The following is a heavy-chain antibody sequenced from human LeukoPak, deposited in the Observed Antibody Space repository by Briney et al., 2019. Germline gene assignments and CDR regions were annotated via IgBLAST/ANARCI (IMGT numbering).Heavy chain of an antibody. V-gene: IGHV3-74*01. Sequence: GGSLRLSCAASGFTFSSYWMHWVRQAPGKGLVWLSRVNSDGNITTYADSVRGRFTISRDNAKNTLYLQMNSLRAEDTAVYYCARSIGLTGGGVDVWGQGTTVTVSS. D-gene: IGHD3-9*01. CDR3: ARSIGLTGGGVDV. CDR2: VNSDGNIT. CDR1: GFTFSSYW. J-gene: IGHJ6*02.